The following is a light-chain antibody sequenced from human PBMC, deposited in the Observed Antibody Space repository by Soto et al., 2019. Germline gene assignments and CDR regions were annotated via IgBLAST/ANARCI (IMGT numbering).Light chain of an antibody. J-gene: IGKJ1*01. CDR3: QQYNSYSWT. CDR1: QNVNRW. Sequence: DIQMTQSPSTLSASVGDRVTITCRASQNVNRWLAWYQQKPGKAPKLLIYEASSLESGVPSRFGGSGSGTEFTLTISSLQPDDFAIYYCQQYNSYSWTFGQGTKVDIK. CDR2: EAS. V-gene: IGKV1-5*03.